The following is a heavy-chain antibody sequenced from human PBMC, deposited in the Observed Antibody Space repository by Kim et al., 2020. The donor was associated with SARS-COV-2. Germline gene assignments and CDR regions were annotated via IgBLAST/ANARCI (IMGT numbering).Heavy chain of an antibody. CDR2: IYSGGST. CDR3: ARGVAASDYYYYGMDV. V-gene: IGHV3-53*01. J-gene: IGHJ6*02. D-gene: IGHD2-15*01. Sequence: GGSLRLSCAASGFTVSSNYMSWVRQAPGKGLEWVSVIYSGGSTYYADSVKGRFTISRDNSKNTLYLQMNSLRAEDTAVYYCARGVAASDYYYYGMDVWGQGTTVTVSS. CDR1: GFTVSSNY.